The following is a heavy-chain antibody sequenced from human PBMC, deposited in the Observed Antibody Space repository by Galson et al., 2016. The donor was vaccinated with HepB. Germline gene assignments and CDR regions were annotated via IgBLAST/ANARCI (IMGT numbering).Heavy chain of an antibody. Sequence: IRSSNWWSWVRQPPGKGLEWIGEIFHSGRTNYNPSLESRVTISVDKSKNQFSLNLTSVTAADTAVYYCANREDTFYNMDVWGQGTTVTVSS. CDR2: IFHSGRT. D-gene: IGHD2-15*01. J-gene: IGHJ6*02. CDR3: ANREDTFYNMDV. CDR1: IRSSNW. V-gene: IGHV4-4*02.